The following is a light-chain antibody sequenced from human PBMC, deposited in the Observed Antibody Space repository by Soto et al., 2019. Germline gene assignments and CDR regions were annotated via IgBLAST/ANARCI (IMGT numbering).Light chain of an antibody. CDR3: QQYNNWPPYT. J-gene: IGKJ2*01. V-gene: IGKV3-15*01. CDR2: GAS. Sequence: EIVMTQSPATLSLSPGERATLSCRASQSVSSNLAGYHQKPGQAPSLLIYGASTRATGIPARFSGSGSGTEFTLTISSLQSEDFAVYYCQQYNNWPPYTFGQGTKLEIK. CDR1: QSVSSN.